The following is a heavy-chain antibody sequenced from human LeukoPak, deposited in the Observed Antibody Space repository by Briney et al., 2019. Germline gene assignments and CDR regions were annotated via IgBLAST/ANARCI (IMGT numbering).Heavy chain of an antibody. CDR3: AKARDFCSGGSCYLVPMDV. V-gene: IGHV3-74*01. J-gene: IGHJ6*02. CDR1: GFTFDDYG. Sequence: GGSLRLSCAASGFTFDDYGMSWVRQAPGKGLVWVSRINSDGSSASYADSVKGRFTISRDNAKNTLYLQMNSLRAEDTAVYYCAKARDFCSGGSCYLVPMDVWGQGSTVTVSS. D-gene: IGHD2-15*01. CDR2: INSDGSSA.